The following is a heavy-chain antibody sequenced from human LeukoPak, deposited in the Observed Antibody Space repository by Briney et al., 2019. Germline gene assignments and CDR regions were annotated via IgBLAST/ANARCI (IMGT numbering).Heavy chain of an antibody. CDR3: ARDSIPATRWIAVAGSDY. CDR2: ISSSCSTI. J-gene: IGHJ4*02. D-gene: IGHD6-19*01. V-gene: IGHV3-11*04. CDR1: GFTFSDYY. Sequence: GGSLRLSCAASGFTFSDYYMSWIRQAPGKGLEWVSYISSSCSTIYYADSVKGRFTISRDNAKNSLYLQMNSLRAEDTAVYYCARDSIPATRWIAVAGSDYWGQGTLVTVSS.